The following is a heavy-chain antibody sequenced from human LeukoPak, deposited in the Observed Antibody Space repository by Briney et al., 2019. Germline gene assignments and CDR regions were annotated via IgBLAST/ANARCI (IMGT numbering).Heavy chain of an antibody. Sequence: SETLSLTCKVSGGSISTYYWSWFRQPPGKGLEWIGYIYNSESATYNPSLKSRVTISVDTSKNQFSLKLTSVSTTDTAVYYCARHGSGWSFDYWGQGVLVTVSS. CDR1: GGSISTYY. V-gene: IGHV4-59*01. J-gene: IGHJ4*02. D-gene: IGHD6-19*01. CDR3: ARHGSGWSFDY. CDR2: IYNSESA.